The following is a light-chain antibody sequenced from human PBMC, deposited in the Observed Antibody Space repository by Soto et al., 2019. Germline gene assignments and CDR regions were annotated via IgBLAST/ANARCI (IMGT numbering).Light chain of an antibody. CDR2: SAS. V-gene: IGKV1-27*01. CDR3: QKYDSAPWK. CDR1: QGIRTY. J-gene: IGKJ1*01. Sequence: IQMTQSPSSLSASVGDRVTITCRASQGIRTYLAWYQQKPGKVPKLLIFSASTLQSGVPPRFSGSGSGTDFTLTISSLQPEDVASYYCQKYDSAPWKFGQGTKVEIK.